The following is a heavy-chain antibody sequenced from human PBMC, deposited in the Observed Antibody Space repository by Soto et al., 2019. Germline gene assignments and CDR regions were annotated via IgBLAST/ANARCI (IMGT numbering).Heavy chain of an antibody. CDR2: TSAYNGNT. CDR1: GYTFTSYG. Sequence: ASVKVSCKASGYTFTSYGISWVRQAPGQGLERMGWTSAYNGNTNYAQKLQGRVTMTTATSTSTAYMELRSPRSDDTAVYYCARAGIAVAGTELIDYWGQGTLVTVSS. J-gene: IGHJ4*02. D-gene: IGHD6-19*01. V-gene: IGHV1-18*01. CDR3: ARAGIAVAGTELIDY.